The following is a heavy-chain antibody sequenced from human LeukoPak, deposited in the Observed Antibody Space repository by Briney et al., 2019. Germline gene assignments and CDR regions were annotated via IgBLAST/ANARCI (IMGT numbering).Heavy chain of an antibody. D-gene: IGHD1-14*01. CDR3: ARGPPEFYYYYYGMDV. CDR2: MNPNSGNT. CDR1: GYTFTSYD. J-gene: IGHJ6*02. V-gene: IGHV1-8*01. Sequence: ASVKVSCKASGYTFTSYDINWVRQAPGQGLEWMGWMNPNSGNTGYAQKFQGRVTMTRNTSISTAYMELSSLRSEDTAVYYCARGPPEFYYYYYGMDVWGQGTTVTVSS.